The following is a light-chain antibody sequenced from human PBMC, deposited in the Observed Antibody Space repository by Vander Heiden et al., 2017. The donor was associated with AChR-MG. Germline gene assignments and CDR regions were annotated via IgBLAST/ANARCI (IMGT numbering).Light chain of an antibody. J-gene: IGLJ2*01. V-gene: IGLV3-1*01. CDR2: QDN. Sequence: SYELTQPPSLSVSPGQTVSITCSGDTVGNKYVCWYHVRPGQSPVLVIFQDNKRPSGIPERFSGSNSGNTATLTISGTQPMDEADYFCQAWDSSSVVFGGGTKLTVL. CDR1: TVGNKY. CDR3: QAWDSSSVV.